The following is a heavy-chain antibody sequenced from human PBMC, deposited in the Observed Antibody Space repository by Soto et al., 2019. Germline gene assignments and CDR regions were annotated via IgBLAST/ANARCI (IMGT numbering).Heavy chain of an antibody. D-gene: IGHD3-10*01. CDR2: FDPEDGET. CDR1: GYTLTELS. Sequence: GASVKVSCKVSGYTLTELSMHWVRQAPGKRHERMGGFDPEDGETIYAQKLQGRVTMTTDTSTSTAYMELRSLRSDDTAVYYCARGVGSGSYYNQYNWFDPWGQGTLVTVSS. V-gene: IGHV1-24*01. CDR3: ARGVGSGSYYNQYNWFDP. J-gene: IGHJ5*02.